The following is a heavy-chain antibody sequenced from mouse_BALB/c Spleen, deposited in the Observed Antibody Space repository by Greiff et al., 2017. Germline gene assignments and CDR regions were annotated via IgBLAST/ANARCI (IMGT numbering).Heavy chain of an antibody. V-gene: IGHV5-6*01. CDR3: ARHGDYYVSRPEYYAMDY. CDR1: GFTFSSYG. Sequence: EVQVVESGGDLVKPGGSLKLSCAASGFTFSSYGMSWVRQTPDKRLEWVATISSGGSYTYYPDSVKGRFTISRDNAKNTLYLQMSSLKSEDTAMYYCARHGDYYVSRPEYYAMDYWGQGTSVTVAS. D-gene: IGHD1-1*01. J-gene: IGHJ4*01. CDR2: ISSGGSYT.